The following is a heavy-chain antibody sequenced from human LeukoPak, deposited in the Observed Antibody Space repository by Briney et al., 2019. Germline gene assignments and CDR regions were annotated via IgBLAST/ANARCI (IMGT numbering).Heavy chain of an antibody. CDR3: ARHGKGSGSYYHAFDI. V-gene: IGHV4-59*08. J-gene: IGHJ3*02. CDR2: IYYSGST. CDR1: GGSISSYY. D-gene: IGHD3-10*01. Sequence: SETLSLTCTVSGGSISSYYWSWIRQPPGKGLEWIGYIYYSGSTNYNPSLKSRVTISVDTSKNQFSLKLSSVTAADTAVYYCARHGKGSGSYYHAFDIWGQGTMVTVSS.